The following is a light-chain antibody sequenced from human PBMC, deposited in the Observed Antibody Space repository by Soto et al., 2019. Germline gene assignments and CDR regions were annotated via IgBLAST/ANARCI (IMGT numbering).Light chain of an antibody. CDR2: EVT. V-gene: IGLV2-14*01. CDR3: SSYTTARTYV. Sequence: QSALTQPASVSGSPGQSITISCTGTSSDVGGYDCVSWYQQHPDKAPKFMIYEVTNRPSGVSHRFSGSKSGNTASLTISGLQAEDEADYYCSSYTTARTYVFGTGTKVTVL. J-gene: IGLJ1*01. CDR1: SSDVGGYDC.